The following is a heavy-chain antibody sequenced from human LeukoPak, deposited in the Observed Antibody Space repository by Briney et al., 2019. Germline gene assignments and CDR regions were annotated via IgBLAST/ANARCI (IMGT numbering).Heavy chain of an antibody. CDR2: INHSGST. V-gene: IGHV4-34*01. CDR1: GGSFSGYY. J-gene: IGHJ5*02. D-gene: IGHD2-2*01. Sequence: KPSETLSLTCAVYGGSFSGYYWSWIRQHPGKGLEWIGEINHSGSTNYNPSLKSRVTISVDTSKNQFSLKLSSVTAADTAVYYCARAEGYCSSTSCYGYWFDPWGQGTLVTVSS. CDR3: ARAEGYCSSTSCYGYWFDP.